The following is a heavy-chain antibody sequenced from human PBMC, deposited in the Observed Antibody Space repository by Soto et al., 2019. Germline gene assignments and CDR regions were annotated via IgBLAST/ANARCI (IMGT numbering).Heavy chain of an antibody. J-gene: IGHJ6*02. CDR2: ISYDGSNK. CDR1: GFTFSSYA. V-gene: IGHV3-30-3*01. CDR3: TSCHNWNYGLNYYGMDV. Sequence: QVQLVESGGGVVQPGRSLRLSCAASGFTFSSYAMHWVRQAPGKGLEWVAVISYDGSNKYYADSVKGRFTISRDNSKNTLYLHMNSVRAEDTAVYYCTSCHNWNYGLNYYGMDVWGQGTTVIVAS. D-gene: IGHD1-7*01.